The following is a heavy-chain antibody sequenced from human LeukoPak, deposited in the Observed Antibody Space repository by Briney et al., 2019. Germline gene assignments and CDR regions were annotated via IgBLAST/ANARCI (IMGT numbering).Heavy chain of an antibody. Sequence: KVSCQASGGPFRSYAISWVRPAPGQGLEWMGRIIPIFGTANYSQKFQGRVTITTDESTSTAYMELSSLRSEDTAVYYCARDLGIAVVGEAFDIWGQGTMVTVSS. CDR2: IIPIFGTA. CDR1: GGPFRSYA. D-gene: IGHD6-19*01. J-gene: IGHJ3*02. CDR3: ARDLGIAVVGEAFDI. V-gene: IGHV1-69*05.